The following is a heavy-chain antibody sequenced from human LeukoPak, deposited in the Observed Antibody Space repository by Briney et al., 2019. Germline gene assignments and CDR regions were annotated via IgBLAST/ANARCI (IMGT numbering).Heavy chain of an antibody. CDR3: AKDLHDYGNYVGWFDS. V-gene: IGHV3-23*01. CDR1: GFTFSSFA. Sequence: PGGSLRLSCAASGFTFSSFAMDWVRQAPGKGLEWVSAISGSGDNTYYADSVNGRFTIIRDTSSTTLFLLMNIMRAEAAAAYYCAKDLHDYGNYVGWFDSWGQGTLVTVSS. D-gene: IGHD4-11*01. CDR2: ISGSGDNT. J-gene: IGHJ5*01.